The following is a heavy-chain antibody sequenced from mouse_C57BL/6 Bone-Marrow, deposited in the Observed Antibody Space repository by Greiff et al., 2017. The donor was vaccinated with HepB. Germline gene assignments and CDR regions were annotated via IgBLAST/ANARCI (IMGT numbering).Heavy chain of an antibody. CDR3: ARKGYYGLWYFDV. D-gene: IGHD1-1*01. J-gene: IGHJ1*03. CDR2: INPGSGGT. V-gene: IGHV1-54*01. CDR1: GYAFTNYM. Sequence: QVQLQQSGAELVRPGTSVKVSCKASGYAFTNYMIEWVKQRPGQGLEWIGVINPGSGGTKYNEKFKGKATLTADKSSSTAYMQLSSLTSEDSAVYFCARKGYYGLWYFDVWGTGTTVTVSS.